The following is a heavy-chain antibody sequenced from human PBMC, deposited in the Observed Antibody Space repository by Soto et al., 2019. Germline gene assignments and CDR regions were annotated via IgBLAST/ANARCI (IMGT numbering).Heavy chain of an antibody. J-gene: IGHJ5*02. V-gene: IGHV1-3*01. CDR1: GYGYTIYA. D-gene: IGHD3-16*02. Sequence: GASVNVSCKTSGYGYTIYAMHWVRQAPGQRLEWTGWINAGNGNTKYSQKFQGRVTITRDTSASTAYMELSSLRSEDTAVYYCARDPSRLHLGELSQKRSNWFDPWGQGTLVTVSS. CDR2: INAGNGNT. CDR3: ARDPSRLHLGELSQKRSNWFDP.